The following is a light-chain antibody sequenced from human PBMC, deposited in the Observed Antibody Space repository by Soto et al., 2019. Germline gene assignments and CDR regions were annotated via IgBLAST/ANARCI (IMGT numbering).Light chain of an antibody. J-gene: IGKJ5*01. Sequence: EIVLTQSPGTLSLSPGERATLSCRASQSVSSSYLARYQQKPGQAPRLLIYGASSRATGIPDRFSGSGSGTYFTLTISRLEPEDFAVYYCQQYGSSPLVTFGQGTRLEIK. CDR3: QQYGSSPLVT. CDR2: GAS. V-gene: IGKV3-20*01. CDR1: QSVSSSY.